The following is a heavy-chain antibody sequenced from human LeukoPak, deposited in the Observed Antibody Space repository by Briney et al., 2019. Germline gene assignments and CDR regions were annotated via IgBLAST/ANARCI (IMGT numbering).Heavy chain of an antibody. Sequence: SETLSLTCTVSGGSISSYYWSWIRQPPGKGLEWIGYIYYSGTTHYNPSLKSRVTMSVDTSKNQFSLKLSSVTAADTAVYYCARTAAGRDFDFWGQGTLVIVSS. J-gene: IGHJ4*02. D-gene: IGHD6-13*01. CDR3: ARTAAGRDFDF. CDR1: GGSISSYY. CDR2: IYYSGTT. V-gene: IGHV4-59*12.